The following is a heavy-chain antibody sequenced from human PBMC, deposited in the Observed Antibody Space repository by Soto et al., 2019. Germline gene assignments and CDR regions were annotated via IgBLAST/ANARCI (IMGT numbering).Heavy chain of an antibody. J-gene: IGHJ5*01. Sequence: QVQLVQSGAEVKPPGASVKVSCKASGYTFSTYGICWVRQAPGQGPEWMGWINPYNGKTKYGQNFQGRVTMTTEPSRRTAYMELRSLGSADSAVYYCARVQIVVGVAGVPVDSWGQGTLVTVSS. V-gene: IGHV1-18*01. D-gene: IGHD2-15*01. CDR1: GYTFSTYG. CDR3: ARVQIVVGVAGVPVDS. CDR2: INPYNGKT.